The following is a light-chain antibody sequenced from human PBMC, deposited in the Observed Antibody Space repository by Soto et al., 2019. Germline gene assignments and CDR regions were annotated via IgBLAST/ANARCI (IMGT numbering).Light chain of an antibody. J-gene: IGLJ3*02. Sequence: QSALTQAASASGSPGQSITISCTGTSSDIGAYNHVSWYQQRPGKAPEVVIFEVNNRPSGISNRFSGSKSGNTAYLTISGLQTEDEADYYCASHTASTTWVFGGGTKVTVL. V-gene: IGLV2-14*01. CDR3: ASHTASTTWV. CDR2: EVN. CDR1: SSDIGAYNH.